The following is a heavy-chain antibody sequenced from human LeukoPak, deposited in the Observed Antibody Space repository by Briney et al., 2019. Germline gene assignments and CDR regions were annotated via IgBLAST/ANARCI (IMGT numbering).Heavy chain of an antibody. D-gene: IGHD3-9*01. J-gene: IGHJ4*02. V-gene: IGHV5-51*01. CDR1: GYSFTSYW. CDR2: IYPGDSDT. Sequence: GESLKISCKGSGYSFTSYWIGWVRQMPGKGLEWMGIIYPGDSDTRYSPSFQGQVTISADKSISTAYLQLSSLKASDTAMYYCARLPIFTTGYSYGISYYFDYWGQGTLVTVSS. CDR3: ARLPIFTTGYSYGISYYFDY.